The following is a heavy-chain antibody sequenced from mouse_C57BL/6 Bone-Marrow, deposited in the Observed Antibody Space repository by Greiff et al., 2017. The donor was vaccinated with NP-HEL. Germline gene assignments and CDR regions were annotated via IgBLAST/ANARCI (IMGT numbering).Heavy chain of an antibody. J-gene: IGHJ1*03. CDR3: ARHYYGSSYHDWYFDV. V-gene: IGHV1-22*01. CDR1: GYTFTDYN. D-gene: IGHD1-1*01. Sequence: VQLQQSGPELVKPGASVKMSCKASGYTFTDYNMHWVKQSHGKSLEWIGYINPNNGGTSSNQKFKGKATLTVNKSSSTAYMGIRNLTTEDSAVYYCARHYYGSSYHDWYFDVWGTGTTVTVSS. CDR2: INPNNGGT.